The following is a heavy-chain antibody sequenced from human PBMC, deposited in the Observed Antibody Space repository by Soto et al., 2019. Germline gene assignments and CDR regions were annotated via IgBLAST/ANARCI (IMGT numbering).Heavy chain of an antibody. Sequence: QLQLQESGPGLVKPSETLSLTCTVSGGSISSSSYYWGWIRQPPGKGLEWIGSIYYSGSTYYNPALKSRVTISVDTSKNQFTLKLSSVTAADTAVYYCARPMGSYLWYFDYWAREPWSPSPQ. CDR3: ARPMGSYLWYFDY. CDR2: IYYSGST. V-gene: IGHV4-39*01. J-gene: IGHJ4*02. CDR1: GGSISSSSYY. D-gene: IGHD1-26*01.